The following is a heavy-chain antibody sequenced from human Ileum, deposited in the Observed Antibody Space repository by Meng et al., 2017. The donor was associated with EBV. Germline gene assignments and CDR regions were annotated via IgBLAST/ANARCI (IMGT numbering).Heavy chain of an antibody. J-gene: IGHJ4*02. V-gene: IGHV4-61*01. Sequence: QTQTQERGPGLLKPSETLSLTCTVSGGCVGTASSLWTWIRQPPGKGLEWIGNIYYLGNTNYNPSLKSRLTISVDTSKNQFYLRLSPVTAADTAMYYCARDPNPGYCSGGGCFDLGQGTLVTVSS. CDR2: IYYLGNT. D-gene: IGHD2-15*01. CDR1: GGCVGTASSL. CDR3: ARDPNPGYCSGGGCFD.